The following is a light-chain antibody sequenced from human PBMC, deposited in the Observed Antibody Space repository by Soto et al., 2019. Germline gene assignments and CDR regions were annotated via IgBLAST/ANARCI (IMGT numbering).Light chain of an antibody. CDR2: DVS. Sequence: QSVLTQPVSVSGSPGQSIAISCTGTSSDVGGYNYVSWYQHHPGRAPQLMIYDVSDRPSGVSNRFSGSKSGNTASLTISGLQAEDEADYYCTSYTSSNTLVFGGGTKLTVL. CDR3: TSYTSSNTLV. CDR1: SSDVGGYNY. J-gene: IGLJ2*01. V-gene: IGLV2-14*03.